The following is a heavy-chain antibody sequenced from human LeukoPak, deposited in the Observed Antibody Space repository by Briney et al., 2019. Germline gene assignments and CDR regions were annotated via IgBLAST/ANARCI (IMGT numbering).Heavy chain of an antibody. CDR1: GYTFTGYY. V-gene: IGHV1-2*02. D-gene: IGHD1/OR15-1a*01. J-gene: IGHJ4*02. CDR3: ASQGEGYNWNTDLDY. Sequence: ASVKVSCKASGYTFTGYYMHWVRQAPGQGLEWMGWINPNSGGTNYAQKFQGRVTMTRDTSISTAYMELSRLRSDDTAVYYCASQGEGYNWNTDLDYWGQGTLVTVSS. CDR2: INPNSGGT.